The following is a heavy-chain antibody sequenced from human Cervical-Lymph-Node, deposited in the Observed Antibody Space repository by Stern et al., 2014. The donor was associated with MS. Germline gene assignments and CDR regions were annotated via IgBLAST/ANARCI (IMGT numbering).Heavy chain of an antibody. Sequence: ESGPTLVKPTQTLTLTCTFSGFSLSASGVGVGWIRQPPGKALEWLALLYWGDDKRYSPSLKSRLTITKDTSKNQVVLTMTNMDPVDTATYYCAHRRCSYVDTDVVCGRFDPWGQGTLVTVSS. CDR2: LYWGDDK. J-gene: IGHJ5*02. CDR1: GFSLSASGVG. CDR3: AHRRCSYVDTDVVCGRFDP. V-gene: IGHV2-5*02. D-gene: IGHD5-18*01.